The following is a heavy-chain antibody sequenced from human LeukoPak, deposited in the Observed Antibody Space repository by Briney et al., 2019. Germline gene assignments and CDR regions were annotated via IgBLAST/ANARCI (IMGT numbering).Heavy chain of an antibody. CDR3: ATGTHYDLLPF. Sequence: ASVKVSRKVSGYSITELSTHWVRQAPGKGLEWMGGFDPGSGEIIYEQKFQDRVTMTEDTSTDKAYMELSSLRSEDTALYYCATGTHYDLLPFWGQGTLVTVSS. D-gene: IGHD3-9*01. V-gene: IGHV1-24*01. CDR1: GYSITELS. CDR2: FDPGSGEI. J-gene: IGHJ4*02.